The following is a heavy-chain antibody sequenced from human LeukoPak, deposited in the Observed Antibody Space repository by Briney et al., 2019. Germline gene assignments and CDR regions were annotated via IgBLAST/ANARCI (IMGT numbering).Heavy chain of an antibody. V-gene: IGHV4-30-4*08. CDR3: ARDSHRITIFGVVIGAFDI. CDR1: GGSISSGDYY. CDR2: IYYSGST. Sequence: SETLSLTCTVSGGSISSGDYYWSWIRQPPGKGLEWIGYIYYSGSTYYNPFPKSRVTISVDTSKNQFSLKLSSVTAADTAVYYCARDSHRITIFGVVIGAFDIWGQGTMVTVSS. J-gene: IGHJ3*02. D-gene: IGHD3-3*01.